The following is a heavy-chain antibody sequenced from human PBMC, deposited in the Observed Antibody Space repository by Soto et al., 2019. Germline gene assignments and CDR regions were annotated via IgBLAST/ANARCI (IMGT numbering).Heavy chain of an antibody. CDR2: IIPIFGTA. D-gene: IGHD5-18*01. V-gene: IGHV1-69*13. J-gene: IGHJ6*02. Sequence: WASVKVSCKASGGTFSSYAISWVRQAPGQGLEWMGGIIPIFGTANYAQKFQGRVTITADESTSTAYMELSSLRSEDTAVYYCATQDVDTAMIGPTYYYYGMDVWGQGTTVTVSS. CDR3: ATQDVDTAMIGPTYYYYGMDV. CDR1: GGTFSSYA.